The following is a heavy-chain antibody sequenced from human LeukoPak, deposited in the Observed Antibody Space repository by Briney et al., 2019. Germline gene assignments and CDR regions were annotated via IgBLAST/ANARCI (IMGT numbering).Heavy chain of an antibody. J-gene: IGHJ4*02. Sequence: GGSLRLSCAASGFTFSSYWMSWVRQALGKGLEWVANIKQDGSEKYYVDSVKGRFTISRDNAKNSLYLQMNSLRAEDTAVYYCARGSGMATNPFDYWGQGTLVTVSS. CDR2: IKQDGSEK. CDR1: GFTFSSYW. V-gene: IGHV3-7*01. D-gene: IGHD5-24*01. CDR3: ARGSGMATNPFDY.